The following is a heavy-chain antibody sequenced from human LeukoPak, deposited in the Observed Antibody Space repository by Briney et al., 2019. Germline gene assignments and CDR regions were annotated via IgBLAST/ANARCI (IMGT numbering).Heavy chain of an antibody. D-gene: IGHD3-9*01. V-gene: IGHV3-21*01. CDR3: ARDLWSENYDILTGYYGAFDI. Sequence: KPGGSLRLSCAASEFTFSSYSMNWVRQAPGKGLEWVSSISSGGKYIYYADSVKGRFTISRDNAKNSLYLQMNSLRVEGTAVYHCARDLWSENYDILTGYYGAFDIWGQGTMVTVSP. CDR1: EFTFSSYS. J-gene: IGHJ3*02. CDR2: ISSGGKYI.